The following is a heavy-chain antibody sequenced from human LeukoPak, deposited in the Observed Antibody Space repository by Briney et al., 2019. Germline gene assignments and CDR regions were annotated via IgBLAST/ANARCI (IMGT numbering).Heavy chain of an antibody. J-gene: IGHJ1*01. CDR1: GYTFTGYY. CDR2: IIPILGIA. V-gene: IGHV1-69*04. D-gene: IGHD4-17*01. CDR3: ARAYGDAEYFQH. Sequence: SVKVSCKASGYTFTGYYMHWVRQAPGQGLEWMGRIIPILGIANYAQKFQGRVTITADKSTSTAYMELSSLRSEDTAVYYCARAYGDAEYFQHWGQGTLVTVSS.